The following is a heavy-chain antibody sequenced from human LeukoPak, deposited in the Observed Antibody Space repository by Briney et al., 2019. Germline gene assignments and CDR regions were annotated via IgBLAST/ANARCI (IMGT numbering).Heavy chain of an antibody. CDR3: ARVGINGGYYHYYYMDV. CDR2: IYYSWST. Sequence: SETLSLTCTVSGGSISSYYWSWIRQPPGKGLEWVGYIYYSWSTNYNPSLKSRVTISVDTSKNQFSLKLSSVTAADTAVYYCARVGINGGYYHYYYMDVWGKGTTVTVSS. CDR1: GGSISSYY. D-gene: IGHD4-23*01. V-gene: IGHV4-59*01. J-gene: IGHJ6*03.